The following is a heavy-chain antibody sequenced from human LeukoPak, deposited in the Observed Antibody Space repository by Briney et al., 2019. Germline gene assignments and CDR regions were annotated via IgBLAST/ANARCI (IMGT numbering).Heavy chain of an antibody. V-gene: IGHV3-11*03. CDR1: GXTFSDEY. Sequence: GGALRLSCAASGXTFSDEYMSWIRQAPGKGLEWVSYISNSGTYTNYADSVRGRFTISRDNAKHSLYLQMNSLRAEDTAVYYCARSRGAGPGAYFDYWGQGTLVTVSS. D-gene: IGHD6-19*01. CDR2: ISNSGTYT. CDR3: ARSRGAGPGAYFDY. J-gene: IGHJ4*02.